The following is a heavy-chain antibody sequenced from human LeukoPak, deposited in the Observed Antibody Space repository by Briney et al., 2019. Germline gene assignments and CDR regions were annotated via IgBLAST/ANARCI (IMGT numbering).Heavy chain of an antibody. CDR1: GFTFSSYW. J-gene: IGHJ6*02. V-gene: IGHV3-7*03. CDR3: ARGGGLDV. CDR2: INHNGNVN. D-gene: IGHD3-16*01. Sequence: GGFLRLSCAASGFTFSSYWMNWARQAPGKGLEWVASINHNGNVNYYVDSVKGRFTISRDNAKNSLYLQMSNLRAEDTAVYFCARGGGLDVWGQGATVTVSS.